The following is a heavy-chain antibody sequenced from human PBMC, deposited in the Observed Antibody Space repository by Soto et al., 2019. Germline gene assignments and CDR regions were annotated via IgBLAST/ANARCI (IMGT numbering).Heavy chain of an antibody. CDR1: GFSFSNFA. CDR2: ISGSGTTT. Sequence: PGGSLRLSCAASGFSFSNFAMNWVRQAPGKGLDWVSAISGSGTTTYYADSVKGRFTIYRDNSKKTFFLQMNSLRVDDTAVYFCARCSNLAPSGFDLWGQGTLVTVSS. J-gene: IGHJ5*02. D-gene: IGHD2-8*01. V-gene: IGHV3-23*01. CDR3: ARCSNLAPSGFDL.